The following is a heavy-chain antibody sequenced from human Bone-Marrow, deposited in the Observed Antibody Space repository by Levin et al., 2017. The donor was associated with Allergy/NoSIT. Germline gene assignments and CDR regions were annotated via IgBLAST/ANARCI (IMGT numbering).Heavy chain of an antibody. CDR3: ARESAGSYLQF. J-gene: IGHJ4*02. V-gene: IGHV3-48*02. D-gene: IGHD3-10*01. Sequence: GESLKISCAASGFTFSSYNMNWVRQAPGKGLEWVSYISNSGDTTYYADSLRGRFTISRDNAKNSLYLQMSSLGDEDTAMYYCARESAGSYLQFWGQGTLVTVSS. CDR2: ISNSGDTT. CDR1: GFTFSSYN.